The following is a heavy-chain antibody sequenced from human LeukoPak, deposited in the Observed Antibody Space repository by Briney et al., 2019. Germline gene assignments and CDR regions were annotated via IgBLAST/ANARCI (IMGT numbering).Heavy chain of an antibody. J-gene: IGHJ6*02. V-gene: IGHV3-33*01. CDR3: VRGVSSTSFYGMDV. D-gene: IGHD2-2*01. Sequence: PGGSLRLSCAASGFTFSTYGMHWVRQAPGKGLEWVAVVWYDGSNKYYTDSVKGRFTISRDNSKNALSLQMNSLRAEDTAVYYCVRGVSSTSFYGMDVWGQGTTVNVSS. CDR1: GFTFSTYG. CDR2: VWYDGSNK.